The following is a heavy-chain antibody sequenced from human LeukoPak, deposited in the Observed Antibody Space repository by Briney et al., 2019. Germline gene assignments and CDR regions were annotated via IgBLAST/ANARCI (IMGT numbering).Heavy chain of an antibody. J-gene: IGHJ4*02. V-gene: IGHV1-46*01. CDR2: INPSGGST. Sequence: ASVKVSCKASGYTFTSYYMHWVRQAPGQGLEWMGIINPSGGSTSYAQKFQGRVTMTRDTSTSTVYMELSSLRSEGTAVYYCARGREYYYDSSGYYCDYWGQGTLVTVSS. D-gene: IGHD3-22*01. CDR3: ARGREYYYDSSGYYCDY. CDR1: GYTFTSYY.